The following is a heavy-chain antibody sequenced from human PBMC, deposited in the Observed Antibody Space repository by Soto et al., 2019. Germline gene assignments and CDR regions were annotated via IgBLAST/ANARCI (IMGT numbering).Heavy chain of an antibody. CDR2: ISYDGSNK. J-gene: IGHJ4*02. Sequence: QVQLVETGGGVVQPGRSLRLSCAASGFTFSSYAMHWVRQAPGKGLEWVAVISYDGSNKYYADSVKGRFTITRDNSKKTLYLQMNSLGAEDTAVYYCARDIGKFGEPGVLTDWGQGTLVTVSS. CDR3: ARDIGKFGEPGVLTD. V-gene: IGHV3-30-3*01. D-gene: IGHD3-10*01. CDR1: GFTFSSYA.